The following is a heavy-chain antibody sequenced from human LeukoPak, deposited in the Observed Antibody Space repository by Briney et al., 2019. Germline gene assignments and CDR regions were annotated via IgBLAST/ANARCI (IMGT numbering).Heavy chain of an antibody. CDR2: IIPIFGTT. J-gene: IGHJ4*02. CDR3: AREGEEGGYYYYFDY. CDR1: GGTFSSYA. V-gene: IGHV1-69*06. Sequence: ASVKVSCKASGGTFSSYAISWVRQAPGQGLEWMGGIIPIFGTTNYAQKFQGRVTITADKSTSTAYMELSSLRSEDTAVYYCAREGEEGGYYYYFDYWGQGTLVTVSS. D-gene: IGHD3-22*01.